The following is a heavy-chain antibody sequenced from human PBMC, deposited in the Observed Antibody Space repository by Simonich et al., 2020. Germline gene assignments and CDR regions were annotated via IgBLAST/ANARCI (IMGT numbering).Heavy chain of an antibody. D-gene: IGHD6-13*01. J-gene: IGHJ6*02. CDR3: ARVGYSNYYYYGMDV. V-gene: IGHV4-38-2*01. CDR2: IYHQSSP. Sequence: QVQLQESGPGLVKPSETLSLTCAVSGYSISSGYYWGWIRQPPGKGLEWIESIYHQSSPYYTPSLKSRVTISVDTSKNHFSLKLGSGTAADTAVYYCARVGYSNYYYYGMDVWGQGTTVTVSS. CDR1: GYSISSGYY.